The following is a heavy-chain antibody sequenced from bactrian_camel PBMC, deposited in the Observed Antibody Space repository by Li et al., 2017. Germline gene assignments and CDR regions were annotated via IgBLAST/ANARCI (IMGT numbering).Heavy chain of an antibody. Sequence: HVQLVESGGGSVQAGGSLRLSCAASGYTYGCCCMGWFRQTPGKPREEVATIGSAGSTSYADSVKGRFTISRGNGKNSLDLQMNNLKPEDTALYYCAAGPESFEGQQDCDDDLCPLCHEFLHWGQGTQVTVS. J-gene: IGHJ4*01. CDR3: AAGPESFEGQQDCDDDLCPLCHEFLH. CDR1: GYTYGCCC. D-gene: IGHD3*01. V-gene: IGHV3S55*01. CDR2: IGSAGST.